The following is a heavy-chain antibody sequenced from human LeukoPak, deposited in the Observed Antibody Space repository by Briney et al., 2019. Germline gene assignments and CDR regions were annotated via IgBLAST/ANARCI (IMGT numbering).Heavy chain of an antibody. Sequence: GGSLRLSCAASGFTFSSYAMHWVRQAPGKGLEWVAVISYDGSNKYYADSVKGRFTISRDNSKNTLYLQMNSLRAEDTAVYYCARPTWSGYYHDAFDIWGQGTMVTVSS. J-gene: IGHJ3*02. D-gene: IGHD3-3*01. CDR3: ARPTWSGYYHDAFDI. CDR1: GFTFSSYA. V-gene: IGHV3-30-3*01. CDR2: ISYDGSNK.